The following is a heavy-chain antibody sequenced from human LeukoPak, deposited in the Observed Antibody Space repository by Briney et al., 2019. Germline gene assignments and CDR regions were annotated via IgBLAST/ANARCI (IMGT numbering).Heavy chain of an antibody. J-gene: IGHJ5*02. CDR1: GFTFSSYA. CDR2: ISYDGSNK. Sequence: GGSLRLSCAASGFTFSSYAMHWVRQAPGKGLEWVAVISYDGSNKYYADSVKGRFTISRDNSKNTLYLQMNSLRAEDTAVYYCARDRRYCSSTSCLPWNWFDPWGQGTLVTVSS. V-gene: IGHV3-30*04. D-gene: IGHD2-2*01. CDR3: ARDRRYCSSTSCLPWNWFDP.